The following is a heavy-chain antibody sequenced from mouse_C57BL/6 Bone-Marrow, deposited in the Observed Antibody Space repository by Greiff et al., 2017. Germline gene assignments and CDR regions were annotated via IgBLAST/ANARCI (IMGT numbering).Heavy chain of an antibody. V-gene: IGHV1-55*01. D-gene: IGHD2-4*01. CDR3: ARSDYDYDGGAWFAY. Sequence: QVQLKQPGAELVKPGASVKMSCKASGYTFTSYWITWVKQRPGQGLEWIGDIYPGSGSTNYNEKFKSKATLTVDTSSSTAYMQLSSLTSEDSAVYYCARSDYDYDGGAWFAYWGQGTLVTVSA. CDR2: IYPGSGST. CDR1: GYTFTSYW. J-gene: IGHJ3*01.